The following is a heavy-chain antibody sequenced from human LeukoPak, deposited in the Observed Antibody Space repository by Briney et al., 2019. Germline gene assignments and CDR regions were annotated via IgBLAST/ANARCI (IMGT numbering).Heavy chain of an antibody. Sequence: GGSLRLSCAASGFTFSSYSMNWVRQAPGKGLEWVSSISSSSSYIYYADSVKGRFTISRDNAKNSLYLQMNSLRAEDTAVYYCARGRDCSSTSCYLVDYWAREPWSPSPQ. V-gene: IGHV3-21*01. CDR3: ARGRDCSSTSCYLVDY. D-gene: IGHD2-2*01. J-gene: IGHJ4*02. CDR1: GFTFSSYS. CDR2: ISSSSSYI.